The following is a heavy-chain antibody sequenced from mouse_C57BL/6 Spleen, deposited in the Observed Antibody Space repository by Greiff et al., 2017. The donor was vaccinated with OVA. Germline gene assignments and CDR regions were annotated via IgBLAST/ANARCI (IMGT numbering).Heavy chain of an antibody. CDR2: IDPNSGGT. D-gene: IGHD1-1*01. J-gene: IGHJ2*01. Sequence: QVQLQQPGAELVKPGASVKLSCKASGYTFTSYWMHWVKQRPGRGLEWIGRIDPNSGGTKYNEKFKSKATLTVDKPSSTAYMQLSSLTSEDSAVYYCAREGVITTVVADYFDYWGQGTTLTVSS. CDR3: AREGVITTVVADYFDY. CDR1: GYTFTSYW. V-gene: IGHV1-72*01.